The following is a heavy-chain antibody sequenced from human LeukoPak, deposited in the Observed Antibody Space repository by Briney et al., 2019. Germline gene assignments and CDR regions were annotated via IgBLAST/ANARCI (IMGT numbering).Heavy chain of an antibody. CDR3: ARDLGNTYGYYEY. J-gene: IGHJ4*02. CDR2: INPNSGGT. D-gene: IGHD5-18*01. V-gene: IGHV1-2*02. CDR1: GYTFTGYY. Sequence: ASVKVSCKASGYTFTGYYMHWVRQAPGQGLEWMGWINPNSGGTNYAQKFQGSVTMTRDTSINTAYMDLSRLRSDDTAVYYRARDLGNTYGYYEYWGQGTLVTVSS.